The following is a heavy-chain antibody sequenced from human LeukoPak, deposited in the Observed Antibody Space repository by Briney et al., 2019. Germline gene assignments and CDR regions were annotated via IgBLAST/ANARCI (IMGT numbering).Heavy chain of an antibody. D-gene: IGHD2-2*01. CDR3: ARANPLYCSSTTCLFDY. CDR2: INPNSGDT. V-gene: IGHV1-2*02. Sequence: ASVKVSCKASGGTFSSYTISWVRQAPGQGLEWMGWINPNSGDTNYAQKFQGRVTMTRDTSISTAHMELSRLRSDDTAVYYCARANPLYCSSTTCLFDYWGQGTLVTVSS. J-gene: IGHJ4*02. CDR1: GGTFSSYT.